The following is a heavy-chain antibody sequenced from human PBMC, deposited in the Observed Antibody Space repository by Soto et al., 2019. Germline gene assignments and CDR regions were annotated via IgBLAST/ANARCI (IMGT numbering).Heavy chain of an antibody. CDR2: IYHSGST. J-gene: IGHJ4*02. CDR3: ARAEYGDYVLLDY. V-gene: IGHV4-4*02. CDR1: GGSISSSNW. Sequence: QVQLQESGPGLVKPSGTLSLTCAVSGGSISSSNWWSWVRQPPGKGLEWIGEIYHSGSTNYNPSLKSRVPISVHKSKNQCSLKLSSVTAADTAGYYCARAEYGDYVLLDYWGQGTLVTVSS. D-gene: IGHD4-17*01.